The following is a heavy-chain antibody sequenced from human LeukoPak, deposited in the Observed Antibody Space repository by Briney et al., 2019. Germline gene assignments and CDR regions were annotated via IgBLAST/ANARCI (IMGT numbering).Heavy chain of an antibody. V-gene: IGHV3-66*01. CDR1: GITISSNH. D-gene: IGHD4-17*01. CDR3: ARFYGVPGGWFDP. CDR2: IYDGGST. Sequence: GGSLRLSCAASGITISSNHMTWVRRAPGKGLEWVSVIYDGGSTSYADSVKGRFTISRDNSKNTLYLQMNSLRAEDTAVYYCARFYGVPGGWFDPWGQGTLVTVSS. J-gene: IGHJ5*02.